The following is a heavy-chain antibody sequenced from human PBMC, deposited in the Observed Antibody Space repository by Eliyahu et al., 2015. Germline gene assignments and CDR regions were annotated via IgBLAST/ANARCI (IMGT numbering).Heavy chain of an antibody. CDR3: ARHSGNYLGD. CDR2: LYSGGSS. D-gene: IGHD2-15*01. V-gene: IGHV3-66*04. Sequence: EVRLMESGGGLVQPGGSXRXXCXASGFTVSGNQMSWVRQAAGKGLEWVSILYSGGSSHHADSVRGRFIVSRDNSKNTLYLLMNNLRVEDTAVYYCARHSGNYLGDWGQGALVTVSS. CDR1: GFTVSGNQ. J-gene: IGHJ4*02.